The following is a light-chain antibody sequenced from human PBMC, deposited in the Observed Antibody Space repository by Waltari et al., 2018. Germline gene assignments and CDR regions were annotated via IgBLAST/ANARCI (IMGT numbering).Light chain of an antibody. Sequence: QSVLTQPPSVSGAPGQRVHISCTGSSSNIGAGYDVHWYQQLPGTAPKLLIYGNNNRPSGVPDRFSGSKSGTSASLAITGLQAEDEADYYCQSDDRSPSGVVFGGGTKLTVL. CDR2: GNN. J-gene: IGLJ2*01. V-gene: IGLV1-40*01. CDR1: SSNIGAGYD. CDR3: QSDDRSPSGVV.